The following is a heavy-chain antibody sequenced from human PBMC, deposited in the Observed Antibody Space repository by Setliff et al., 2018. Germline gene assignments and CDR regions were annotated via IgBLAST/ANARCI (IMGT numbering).Heavy chain of an antibody. D-gene: IGHD3-22*01. CDR2: TNHSGSP. V-gene: IGHV4-34*01. Sequence: SETLSLTCAVYGASFSGTYCSWIRQSPGKGLEWIGEINHTGSPNWIGETNHSGSPNYNPSLKSRVTMSVDTSKNQFSLKLTSVTAADTAVYYCRVWVDMIEVDSWAQGTLVTVS. CDR3: RVWVDMIEVDS. J-gene: IGHJ4*02. CDR1: GASFSGTY.